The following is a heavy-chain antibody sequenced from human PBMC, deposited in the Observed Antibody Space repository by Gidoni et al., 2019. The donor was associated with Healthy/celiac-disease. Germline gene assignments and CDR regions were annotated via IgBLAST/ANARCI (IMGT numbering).Heavy chain of an antibody. CDR3: ARWVQYSGYFLQPYYFDY. CDR2: IYYSGST. V-gene: IGHV4-39*01. CDR1: GGSIRSSSYY. Sequence: QLQLQESGPGLVKPSETLSLTCTVSGGSIRSSSYYWGWIRQPPGKGLEWIGSIYYSGSTYYNPSLKSRVTISVDTSKNQFSLKLSSVTAADTAVYYCARWVQYSGYFLQPYYFDYWGQGTLVTVSS. J-gene: IGHJ4*02. D-gene: IGHD5-12*01.